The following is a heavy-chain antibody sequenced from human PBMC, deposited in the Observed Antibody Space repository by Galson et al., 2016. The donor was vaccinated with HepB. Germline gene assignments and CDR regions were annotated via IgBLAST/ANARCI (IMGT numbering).Heavy chain of an antibody. CDR1: GFTFRHYW. CDR3: ARDLYGAGGWANVALDI. V-gene: IGHV3-74*03. CDR2: INSDGSST. J-gene: IGHJ3*02. Sequence: SLRLSCAASGFTFRHYWIHWVRQAPGKGLVWVSRINSDGSSTTYADSVKGRFTISRDNAKNTLYLQMNSLRAEDTAVYYCARDLYGAGGWANVALDIWGQGTMVIVS. D-gene: IGHD6-19*01.